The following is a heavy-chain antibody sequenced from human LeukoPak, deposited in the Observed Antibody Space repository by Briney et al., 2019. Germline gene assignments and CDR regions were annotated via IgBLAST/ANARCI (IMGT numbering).Heavy chain of an antibody. D-gene: IGHD6-13*01. CDR1: GYSFTNYG. J-gene: IGHJ1*01. V-gene: IGHV5-51*01. Sequence: GESLKISCNGSGYSFTNYGIGWVRQMPGKGLEWMGIIYPGDSDTKYSPSSQGQVTISADKSITTAYLQWSSLEASDTAIYYCARVLIAAAYPYFQDWGQGTLVTVSS. CDR2: IYPGDSDT. CDR3: ARVLIAAAYPYFQD.